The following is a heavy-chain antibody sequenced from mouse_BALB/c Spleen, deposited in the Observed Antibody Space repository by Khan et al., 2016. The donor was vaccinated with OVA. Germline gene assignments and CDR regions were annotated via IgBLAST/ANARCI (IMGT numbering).Heavy chain of an antibody. D-gene: IGHD2-4*01. V-gene: IGHV2-2*02. CDR1: GFSLNNYS. CDR2: IWSAGST. CDR3: ARRGYDYGRGALFAY. Sequence: QVQLKESGPGLVQPSQSLSITCTVSGFSLNNYSVHWVRQSPGKGLEWLGVIWSAGSTDYNAAFISRLTISKDNSRSQVFFKMNSLQPNDTAIYXDARRGYDYGRGALFAYWGQGTPVTVSA. J-gene: IGHJ3*01.